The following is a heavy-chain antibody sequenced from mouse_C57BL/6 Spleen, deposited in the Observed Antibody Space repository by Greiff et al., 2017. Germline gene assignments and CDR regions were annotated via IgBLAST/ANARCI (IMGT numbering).Heavy chain of an antibody. V-gene: IGHV1-78*01. CDR3: ARSGDYGSSSCAMDY. D-gene: IGHD1-1*01. Sequence: VQLQQSDAELVKPGASVKISCKASGYTFTDYTIHWMKQRPEQGLEWIGYIYPRDGSTKYNEKFKGKATLTADKSSSTAYMQLNSLTSEDSAVYFCARSGDYGSSSCAMDYWGQGTSVTVSS. J-gene: IGHJ4*01. CDR1: GYTFTDYT. CDR2: IYPRDGST.